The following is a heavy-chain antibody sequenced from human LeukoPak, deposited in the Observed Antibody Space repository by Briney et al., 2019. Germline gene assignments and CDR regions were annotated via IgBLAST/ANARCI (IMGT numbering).Heavy chain of an antibody. V-gene: IGHV1-8*01. CDR3: ARGGSPRRYCTNGVCYRPTRDFAY. J-gene: IGHJ4*02. CDR2: MNPNSGNT. D-gene: IGHD2-8*01. Sequence: GASVKVSCKASGYTFTSYDINWVRQATGQGLEWMGWMNPNSGNTGYAQKFQGRVTMTRNTSISTAYMELSSLRSEDTAVYYCARGGSPRRYCTNGVCYRPTRDFAYWGQGTLVTVSS. CDR1: GYTFTSYD.